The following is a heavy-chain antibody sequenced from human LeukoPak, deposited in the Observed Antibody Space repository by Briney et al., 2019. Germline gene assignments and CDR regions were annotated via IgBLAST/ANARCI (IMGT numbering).Heavy chain of an antibody. CDR2: ISSSSSTI. CDR1: GFTFSSYS. Sequence: GGSLRLSCAASGFTFSSYSMNWVRQAPGKGLEWVSYISSSSSTIYYADSVKGRFTISRDNSKNTLYLQMNSLRAEDTAVYYCAKGTAMVTGPDAFDIWGQGTMVTVSS. D-gene: IGHD5-18*01. V-gene: IGHV3-48*01. CDR3: AKGTAMVTGPDAFDI. J-gene: IGHJ3*02.